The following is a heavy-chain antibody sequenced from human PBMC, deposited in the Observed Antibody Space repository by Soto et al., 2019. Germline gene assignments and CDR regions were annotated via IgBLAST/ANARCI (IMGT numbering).Heavy chain of an antibody. CDR2: INHSGST. CDR3: ARCKGGGSGSYFGC. Sequence: QVQLQQWGAGLLKPSETLSLTCAVYGGSFSGYYWSCIRQPPGKGLEWIGEINHSGSTNYNPSLKSRVTISVDTSKNQFSLKLSSVTAADTAVYYCARCKGGGSGSYFGCWGQGTLVTVSS. V-gene: IGHV4-34*01. J-gene: IGHJ4*02. CDR1: GGSFSGYY. D-gene: IGHD1-26*01.